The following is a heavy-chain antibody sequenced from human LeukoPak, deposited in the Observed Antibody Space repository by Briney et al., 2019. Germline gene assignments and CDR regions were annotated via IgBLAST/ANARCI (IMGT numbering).Heavy chain of an antibody. V-gene: IGHV3-23*01. CDR3: AKDANYFHSGSYLIPFDF. Sequence: GGSLRLSCAASGFTFSRNAMNWVRQAPGKGLECVASISGNGAGTYYADSVKGRFNISRDNSKNTLYLQMNSLRTEDTAVYYCAKDANYFHSGSYLIPFDFWGQGTLVTVSS. CDR2: ISGNGAGT. J-gene: IGHJ4*02. D-gene: IGHD1-26*01. CDR1: GFTFSRNA.